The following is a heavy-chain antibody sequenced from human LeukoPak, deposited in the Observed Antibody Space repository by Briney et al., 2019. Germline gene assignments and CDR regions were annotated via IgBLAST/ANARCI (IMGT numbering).Heavy chain of an antibody. CDR1: GGSFSGYY. Sequence: SETLSLTCAVYGGSFSGYYWGWIRQPPGKGLEWIGEINHSGSTNYNPSLKSRVTISVDTSKNQFSLKLSSVTAADTAVYYCARGHRGSYSSLAGGFDYWGQGTLVTVSS. CDR2: INHSGST. V-gene: IGHV4-34*01. J-gene: IGHJ4*02. CDR3: ARGHRGSYSSLAGGFDY. D-gene: IGHD1-26*01.